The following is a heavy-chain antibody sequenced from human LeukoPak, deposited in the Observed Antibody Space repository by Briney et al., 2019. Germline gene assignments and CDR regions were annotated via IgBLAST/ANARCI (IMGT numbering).Heavy chain of an antibody. CDR1: GFTFSSYA. CDR3: ANNPLAGVVCYY. D-gene: IGHD2-8*02. Sequence: PGGSLRLSCAASGFTFSSYAMSWVRQAPGKGLEWVSSISGSGGSTYYADSVRGRFTISRDNSKNTLYLQMNSLRAEDTSVYYCANNPLAGVVCYYWGQGTLDTVSS. CDR2: ISGSGGST. J-gene: IGHJ4*02. V-gene: IGHV3-23*01.